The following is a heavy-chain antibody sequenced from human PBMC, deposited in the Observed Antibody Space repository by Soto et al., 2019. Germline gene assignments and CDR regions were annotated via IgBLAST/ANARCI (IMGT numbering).Heavy chain of an antibody. J-gene: IGHJ6*01. CDR2: IYYTGAT. CDR3: ARGGGAIPSYYYGMEV. V-gene: IGHV4-59*02. D-gene: IGHD3-16*01. CDR1: VVSVSGYY. Sequence: PSETLSLTCTFSVVSVSGYYWTWIRHSPGKGLEWIGYIYYTGATNYNPSLNSRAIISIDTSSNQFSLKLSSLTAADTAVYYCARGGGAIPSYYYGMEVWGQGTTVIVS.